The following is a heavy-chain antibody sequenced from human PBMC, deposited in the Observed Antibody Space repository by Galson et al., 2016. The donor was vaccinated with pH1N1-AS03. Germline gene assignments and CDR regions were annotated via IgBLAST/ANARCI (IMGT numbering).Heavy chain of an antibody. V-gene: IGHV5-51*01. CDR2: IWPSDSDT. J-gene: IGHJ3*01. CDR1: GYTFITYW. Sequence: QSGAEVKEPGQSLRISCKASGYTFITYWLAWVRQKPGKGLEWMGIIWPSDSDTRYSPSFQGQVTMSADKSINTGYLEFTSLKAADTATYYCARHGYSGHDDALDVWGQGTVVTVTS. CDR3: ARHGYSGHDDALDV. D-gene: IGHD5-12*01.